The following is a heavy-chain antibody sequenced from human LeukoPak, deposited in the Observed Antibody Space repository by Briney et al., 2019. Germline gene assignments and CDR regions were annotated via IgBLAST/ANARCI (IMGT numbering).Heavy chain of an antibody. J-gene: IGHJ4*02. D-gene: IGHD3-3*01. V-gene: IGHV4-38-2*02. CDR3: ARDGRDAYYDVWSGYYTDYFDY. CDR2: IDHSGTI. Sequence: SETLSLTCTVSGYSISSGYYWGWIRQPPGKGLEWIGSIDHSGTIYYNPSLKSRLTISVDTSKNQFSLKLSSVTAADTAVYYCARDGRDAYYDVWSGYYTDYFDYWGQGTLVAVSS. CDR1: GYSISSGYY.